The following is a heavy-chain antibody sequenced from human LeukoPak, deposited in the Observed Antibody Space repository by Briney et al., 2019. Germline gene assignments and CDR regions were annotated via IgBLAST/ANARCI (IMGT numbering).Heavy chain of an antibody. Sequence: ASVKVSCKASGYTFTGYYMHWVRQAPGQGLEWMGWTQPNSGVTNYAQKFQGRVTMTRDTSISTAYMELSRLRSDDTTVYYCAISCSGGSCYSEGNYYMDVWGKGTTVTVSS. J-gene: IGHJ6*03. CDR3: AISCSGGSCYSEGNYYMDV. V-gene: IGHV1-2*02. D-gene: IGHD2-15*01. CDR2: TQPNSGVT. CDR1: GYTFTGYY.